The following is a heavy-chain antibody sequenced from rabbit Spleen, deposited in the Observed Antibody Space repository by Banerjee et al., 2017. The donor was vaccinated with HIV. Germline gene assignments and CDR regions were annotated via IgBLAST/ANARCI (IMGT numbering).Heavy chain of an antibody. J-gene: IGHJ4*01. V-gene: IGHV1S40*01. CDR2: IYTGSSGST. CDR3: ARDLAGAIGWNFYL. D-gene: IGHD4-1*01. CDR1: GFSFSSRYW. Sequence: QSLQESGGGLFQPGGSLALSCTASGFSFSSRYWMCWVRQAPGKGLEWIACIYTGSSGSTYYASWAKGRFTISKTSSTTVTLQMASLTAADTATYFCARDLAGAIGWNFYLWGPGTLVTVS.